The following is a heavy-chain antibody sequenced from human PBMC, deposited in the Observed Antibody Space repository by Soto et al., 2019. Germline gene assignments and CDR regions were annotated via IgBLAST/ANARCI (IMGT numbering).Heavy chain of an antibody. CDR2: IYPSNSNT. V-gene: IGHV5-51*01. CDR3: ARHVRVDSGSFIRYFDY. J-gene: IGHJ4*01. D-gene: IGHD1-26*01. Sequence: GESLKISCKASGYSFTTHWIGWVRQMPGKGLEWMGLIYPSNSNTIYSPSFQGQVTISADKSLSTAFLQWNSLKASDTAMYYCARHVRVDSGSFIRYFDYLGHGTPVTVSS. CDR1: GYSFTTHW.